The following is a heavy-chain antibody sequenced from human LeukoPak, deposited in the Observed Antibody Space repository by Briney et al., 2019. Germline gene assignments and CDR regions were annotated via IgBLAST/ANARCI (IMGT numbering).Heavy chain of an antibody. J-gene: IGHJ4*02. Sequence: PGGSLRPSCAASGFTFSDYAMAWVRQAPGKGLECVSGISGSGAGTYYADSVKGRFTISRDNSKNTLYLQMNSLRAEDTALYYCAKCYDSSGYCDFDYWGQGTLVTVSS. CDR2: ISGSGAGT. CDR3: AKCYDSSGYCDFDY. CDR1: GFTFSDYA. V-gene: IGHV3-23*01. D-gene: IGHD3-22*01.